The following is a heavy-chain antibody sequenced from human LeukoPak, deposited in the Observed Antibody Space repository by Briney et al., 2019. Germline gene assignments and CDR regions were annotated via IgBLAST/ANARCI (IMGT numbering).Heavy chain of an antibody. V-gene: IGHV1-8*01. CDR3: ARGHRMTTVTTTRHFDY. Sequence: WASVKVSCKASGYTFTSYDINWVQQATGQGLEWMGWMNPNSGNTGYAQKFQGRVTMTRNTSISTAYMELSSLRSEDTAVYYCARGHRMTTVTTTRHFDYWGQGTLVTVSS. CDR2: MNPNSGNT. D-gene: IGHD4-17*01. J-gene: IGHJ4*02. CDR1: GYTFTSYD.